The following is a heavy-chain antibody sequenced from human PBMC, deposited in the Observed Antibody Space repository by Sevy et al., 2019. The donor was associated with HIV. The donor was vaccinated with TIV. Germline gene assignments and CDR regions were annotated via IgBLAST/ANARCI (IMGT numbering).Heavy chain of an antibody. Sequence: SETLSLTCTVSGGSLSSGSYYWSWIRQPPGKGLEWIGYISYVASTNYNPSLKSRVTISVDTSKNQLSLRLTSVTAADTAVYYCVRDRIAAAGGYFDNWGQGTLVTVSS. CDR2: ISYVAST. D-gene: IGHD6-25*01. V-gene: IGHV4-61*01. CDR3: VRDRIAAAGGYFDN. J-gene: IGHJ4*02. CDR1: GGSLSSGSYY.